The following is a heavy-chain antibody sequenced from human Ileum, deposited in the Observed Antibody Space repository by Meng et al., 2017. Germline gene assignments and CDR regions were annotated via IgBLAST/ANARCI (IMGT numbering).Heavy chain of an antibody. V-gene: IGHV4-4*02. D-gene: IGHD2-15*01. J-gene: IGHJ4*02. Sequence: QVQLQESGPGLVKPSGTLPLTCAFSGGSISISNWWNWVRQPPGKGLEWIGEIYHTGGTNYNPSLKRRVTISVDKSKNQFSLEVTSVTAADTAVYYCARVRCASVSCYGDSYFDYWGQGILVTVSS. CDR1: GGSISISNW. CDR3: ARVRCASVSCYGDSYFDY. CDR2: IYHTGGT.